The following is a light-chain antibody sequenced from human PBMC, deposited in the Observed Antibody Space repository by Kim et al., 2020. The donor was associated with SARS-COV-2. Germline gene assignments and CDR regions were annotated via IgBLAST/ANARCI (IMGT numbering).Light chain of an antibody. CDR3: TSYASSDTVV. Sequence: QSALTQPASVSGSPGQSITISCTGTTNDVGGYNYVSWYQQHPGKAPRLMIYDVSDRPSGISTRFSGSKSGNTASLTISGLQAEDEADYYCTSYASSDTVVFGTGTKVTVL. V-gene: IGLV2-14*03. CDR1: TNDVGGYNY. CDR2: DVS. J-gene: IGLJ1*01.